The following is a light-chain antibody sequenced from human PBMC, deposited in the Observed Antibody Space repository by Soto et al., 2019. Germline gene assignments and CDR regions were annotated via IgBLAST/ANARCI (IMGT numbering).Light chain of an antibody. CDR3: QPECGRPQT. CDR2: GAS. J-gene: IGKJ1*01. Sequence: EMVMTQSPATLSVSPGERATLACRASQSVSSYLAWYQQKPGQAPRLLIYGASSRATGIPDRFRGSGSGTDCPVTINRPRPEDPAVHYLQPECGRPQTFGQGTQVDIK. V-gene: IGKV3D-15*01. CDR1: QSVSSY.